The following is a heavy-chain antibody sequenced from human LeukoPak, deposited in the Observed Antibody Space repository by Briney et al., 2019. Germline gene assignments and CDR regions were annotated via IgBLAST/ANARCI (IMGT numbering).Heavy chain of an antibody. J-gene: IGHJ4*02. CDR2: IYYSGST. CDR3: ARDGYSGNDGL. CDR1: GGSISNRAYY. D-gene: IGHD5-12*01. Sequence: SETLSLTCNVSGGSISNRAYYWAWIRQPPGKGLEWIGYIYYSGSTNYNPSLKSRITISVDTSKNQFSLKLSSVTAADTAVYYCARDGYSGNDGLWGQGSLVTVSS. V-gene: IGHV4-61*08.